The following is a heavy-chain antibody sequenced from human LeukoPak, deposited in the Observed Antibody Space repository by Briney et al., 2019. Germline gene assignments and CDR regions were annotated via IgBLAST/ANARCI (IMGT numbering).Heavy chain of an antibody. J-gene: IGHJ4*02. CDR3: ARGRGLSSSAPMYYFDY. CDR2: IYHSGST. Sequence: SQTLSLTCAVSGGSISSGGYSWSWIRQPPGKGLEWIGYIYHSGSTYYNPSLKSRVTISVDRSKNQFSLKLSSVTAADTAVYYCARGRGLSSSAPMYYFDYWGQGTLVTVSS. D-gene: IGHD6-13*01. V-gene: IGHV4-30-2*01. CDR1: GGSISSGGYS.